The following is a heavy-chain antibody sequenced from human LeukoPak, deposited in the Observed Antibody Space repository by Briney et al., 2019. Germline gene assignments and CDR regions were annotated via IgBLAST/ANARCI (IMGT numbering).Heavy chain of an antibody. CDR2: ISGRGDST. J-gene: IGHJ4*02. CDR3: ARDQYGSGTFDY. V-gene: IGHV3-23*01. Sequence: PGGSLRLSCAASGFAFRTYAMTWVRQAPARGLEWVAAISGRGDSTYYADSAEGRFTISRDNPKNTLYLQMNSLRAEDTAVYYCARDQYGSGTFDYWGQGTLVTVSS. CDR1: GFAFRTYA. D-gene: IGHD3-10*01.